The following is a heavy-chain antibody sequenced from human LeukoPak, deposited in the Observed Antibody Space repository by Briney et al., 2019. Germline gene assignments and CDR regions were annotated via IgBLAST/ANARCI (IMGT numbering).Heavy chain of an antibody. V-gene: IGHV3-7*01. J-gene: IGHJ4*02. CDR1: GFTLSNHW. Sequence: GGSLRLSYAASGFTLSNHWMNWVRQAPGKGLEWAANISPDGIDKYYVDSVRGRFTISRDNAKNSLYLQMSSLRAEDTAVYYCVRGSDSWGQGTLVTVSS. CDR3: VRGSDS. CDR2: ISPDGIDK.